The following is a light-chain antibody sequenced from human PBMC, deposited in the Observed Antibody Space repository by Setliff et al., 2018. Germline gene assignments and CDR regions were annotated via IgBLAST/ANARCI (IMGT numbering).Light chain of an antibody. CDR2: EVS. CDR3: SSYAGGSNFV. CDR1: SSDVGGYDY. V-gene: IGLV2-14*03. Sequence: QSVLTQPAAVSGSPGQSITISCTGTSSDVGGYDYVSWYQQHPGKAPKLMIYEVSKRPSGVSDRFSGSKSGNTASLTISGLQAEDEADYYCSSYAGGSNFVFGTGTKVTVL. J-gene: IGLJ1*01.